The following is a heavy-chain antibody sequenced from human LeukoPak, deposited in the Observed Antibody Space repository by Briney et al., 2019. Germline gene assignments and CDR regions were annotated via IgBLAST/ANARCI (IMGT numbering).Heavy chain of an antibody. V-gene: IGHV4-39*01. CDR2: IYYSGST. J-gene: IGHJ5*02. CDR3: ARHRAPTVIVWFDP. D-gene: IGHD2/OR15-2a*01. CDR1: GGSISSSSYY. Sequence: SETLSLTCTVSGGSISSSSYYWGWIRQPPGKGLEWIGSIYYSGSTYYNPSLKSRVTISVDTSKNQFSLKLSSVTAADTAVYYCARHRAPTVIVWFDPWGQGILVTVSS.